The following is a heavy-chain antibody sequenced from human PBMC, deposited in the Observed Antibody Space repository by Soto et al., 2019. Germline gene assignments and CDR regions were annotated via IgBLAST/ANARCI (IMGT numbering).Heavy chain of an antibody. CDR2: VNPSGGHT. J-gene: IGHJ4*02. CDR3: ARGGHVVVVTAALDY. Sequence: QVQLVQSGAEVKKPGASVKVSCKASGDTFTDYYIHWVRQAPGQGLEWMGTVNPSGGHTTYAQHFLGRMTMTRDTSTITLDMELTSLTSEDTAVYYCARGGHVVVVTAALDYWGQGTLVTVSS. V-gene: IGHV1-46*01. D-gene: IGHD2-21*02. CDR1: GDTFTDYY.